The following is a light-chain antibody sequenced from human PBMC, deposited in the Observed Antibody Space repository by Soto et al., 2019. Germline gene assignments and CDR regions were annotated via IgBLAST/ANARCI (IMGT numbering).Light chain of an antibody. V-gene: IGKV3-20*01. Sequence: EIVLTPSPSTLSLSPGERATLSCRASQSVSSSNLAWYQQIPGQAPRLLIYGASSRATGIPDRFSGSGSGTDFTLTISRLEPEDFAVYYCQQYGSSRLTFGGGTKVDIK. CDR3: QQYGSSRLT. J-gene: IGKJ4*01. CDR1: QSVSSSN. CDR2: GAS.